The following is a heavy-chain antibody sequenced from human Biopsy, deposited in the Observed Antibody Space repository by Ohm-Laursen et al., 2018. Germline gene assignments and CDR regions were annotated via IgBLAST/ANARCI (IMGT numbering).Heavy chain of an antibody. CDR2: IWYDGSNK. V-gene: IGHV3-33*01. CDR3: ARDRYYGSESYYSHYNMDV. Sequence: SLRLSCAASGFTFSSYGIHWVRQAPGKGLEWVAVIWYDGSNKYSADSVKGRFSISRDNSKNTVYLQMNSLRAANTAVYYCARDRYYGSESYYSHYNMDVWGQGTTVSVSS. D-gene: IGHD3-10*01. J-gene: IGHJ6*02. CDR1: GFTFSSYG.